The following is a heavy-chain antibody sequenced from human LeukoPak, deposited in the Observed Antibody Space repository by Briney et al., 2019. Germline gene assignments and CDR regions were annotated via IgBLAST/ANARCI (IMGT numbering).Heavy chain of an antibody. CDR3: ARSYGSGSPPWFDP. CDR2: ISAYNGNT. D-gene: IGHD3-10*01. Sequence: GASVKVSCQASGYTFTSYGISWVRQAPGQGLEWMGWISAYNGNTNYAQKLQGRVTMTTDTSTSTAYMELRSLRSDDTAVYYCARSYGSGSPPWFDPWGQGTLVTVSS. V-gene: IGHV1-18*04. J-gene: IGHJ5*02. CDR1: GYTFTSYG.